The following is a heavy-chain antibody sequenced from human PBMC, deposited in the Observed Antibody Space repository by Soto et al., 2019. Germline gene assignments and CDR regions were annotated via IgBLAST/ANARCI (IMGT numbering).Heavy chain of an antibody. CDR2: ISSSSSYI. Sequence: EVQLVESGGGLVKPGGSLRLSCAASGFTFSSYSMNWVRQAPGKGLGWVSSISSSSSYIYYADSVKGRFTISRDNAKNSLYLQMNSLRAEDTAVYYCARVRSIAVANIDYWGQGTLVTVSS. CDR3: ARVRSIAVANIDY. V-gene: IGHV3-21*01. J-gene: IGHJ4*02. CDR1: GFTFSSYS. D-gene: IGHD6-19*01.